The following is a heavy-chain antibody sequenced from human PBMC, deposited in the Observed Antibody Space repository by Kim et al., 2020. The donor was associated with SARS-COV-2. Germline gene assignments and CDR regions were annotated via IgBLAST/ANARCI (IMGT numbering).Heavy chain of an antibody. CDR1: GGSINNYY. Sequence: SETLSLTCTVSGGSINNYYWSWIRQPPGKGLEWIGYIYYSGSTNYNPSLKSRVTISVDTSKNQFSLKLSSVTAADTAVYYCARFRYSSGWAFDYWGQGTLVTVSS. CDR3: ARFRYSSGWAFDY. D-gene: IGHD6-19*01. CDR2: IYYSGST. V-gene: IGHV4-59*08. J-gene: IGHJ4*02.